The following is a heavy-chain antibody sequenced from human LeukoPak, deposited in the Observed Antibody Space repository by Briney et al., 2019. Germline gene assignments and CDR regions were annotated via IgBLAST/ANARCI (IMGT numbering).Heavy chain of an antibody. D-gene: IGHD3-16*01. V-gene: IGHV3-23*01. CDR3: ARGRPGYYYDY. CDR2: ISGSGGST. J-gene: IGHJ1*01. CDR1: GFTFSSYA. Sequence: QSGGSLRLSCAASGFTFSSYAMSWVRQAPGKGLEWVSAISGSGGSTYYADSVKGRFTISRDNSKNTVDLQMNNLRVEDTAVYYCARGRPGYYYDYWGQGTLVTVSS.